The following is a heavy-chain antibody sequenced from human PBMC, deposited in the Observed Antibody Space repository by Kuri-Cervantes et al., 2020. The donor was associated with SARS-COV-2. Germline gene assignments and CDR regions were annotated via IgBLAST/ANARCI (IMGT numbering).Heavy chain of an antibody. J-gene: IGHJ6*03. D-gene: IGHD2-2*03. CDR3: ARDGYCSSTSCYSYYYYMDV. Sequence: LSLTCAASGFTFSSYAMSWVRQAPGKGLEWVANIKQDGSEKYYVDSVKGRFTISRDNAKNSLYLQMNSLRAEDTAVYYCARDGYCSSTSCYSYYYYMDVWGKGTTVTVSS. CDR1: GFTFSSYA. V-gene: IGHV3-7*01. CDR2: IKQDGSEK.